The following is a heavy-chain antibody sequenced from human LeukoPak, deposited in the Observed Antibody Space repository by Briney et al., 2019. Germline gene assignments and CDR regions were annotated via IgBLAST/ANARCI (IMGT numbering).Heavy chain of an antibody. CDR1: GGSFSGYY. V-gene: IGHV4-34*01. CDR2: INHSGST. D-gene: IGHD3-10*01. CDR3: ARDGVGSGSYYNVHFDY. Sequence: SETLSLTCAVYGGSFSGYYWSWIRQPPGKGLEWIGEINHSGSTNYNPSLKSRVTISVDMSKNQFSLKLSSVTAADTAVYYCARDGVGSGSYYNVHFDYWGQGTLVTVSS. J-gene: IGHJ4*02.